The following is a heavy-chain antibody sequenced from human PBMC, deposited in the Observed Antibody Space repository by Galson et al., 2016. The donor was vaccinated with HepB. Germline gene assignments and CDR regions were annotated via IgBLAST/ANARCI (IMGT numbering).Heavy chain of an antibody. CDR1: GFSFSSHN. V-gene: IGHV3-48*02. J-gene: IGHJ4*02. CDR3: VRDWPVD. Sequence: SLRLSCAASGFSFSSHNMDWARQTPGKGLEWISYISSDSITSRYADSVKGRFTISRDNAKNSLYLAMNSLSDEATAIYYCVRDWPVDWGQGTLATASS. CDR2: ISSDSITS.